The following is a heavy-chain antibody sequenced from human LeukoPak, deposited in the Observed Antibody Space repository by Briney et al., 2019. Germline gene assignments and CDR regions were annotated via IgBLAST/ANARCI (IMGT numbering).Heavy chain of an antibody. CDR2: INPNSGGT. V-gene: IGHV1-2*02. CDR1: GGTFSSYG. Sequence: ASVKVSCKASGGTFSSYGISWVRQAPGQGLEWMGWINPNSGGTNYAQKFQGRVTMTRDTSISTAYMELSRLRSDDTAVYYCARDGPLWFGESLVDYWGQGTLVTVSS. CDR3: ARDGPLWFGESLVDY. D-gene: IGHD3-10*01. J-gene: IGHJ4*02.